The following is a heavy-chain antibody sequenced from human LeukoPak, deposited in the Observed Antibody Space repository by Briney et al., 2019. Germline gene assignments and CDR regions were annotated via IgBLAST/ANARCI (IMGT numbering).Heavy chain of an antibody. CDR2: IRYDGSNK. Sequence: GGSLRLSCAASGFTFSSYGRHWVRQAPGKGLEWVAFIRYDGSNKYYADSVKGRFTISRDNSKNTLYLQMNSLRAEDTAVYYCAKDPYSNFPIYYMDVWGKGTTVTVSS. CDR1: GFTFSSYG. V-gene: IGHV3-30*02. J-gene: IGHJ6*03. CDR3: AKDPYSNFPIYYMDV. D-gene: IGHD4-11*01.